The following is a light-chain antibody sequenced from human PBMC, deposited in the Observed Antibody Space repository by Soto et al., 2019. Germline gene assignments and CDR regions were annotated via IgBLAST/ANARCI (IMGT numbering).Light chain of an antibody. CDR2: EVS. J-gene: IGLJ2*01. V-gene: IGLV2-23*02. Sequence: QSALTQPASVSGSPGQSSTISCTGTSSDVGSYNLVSWYQQHPGKAPKLMIYEVSKLPSGVSNRFSGSKSVNTASLTISGLQAEDEADYYCCSYAGSSTFVVFGGGTKLTVL. CDR3: CSYAGSSTFVV. CDR1: SSDVGSYNL.